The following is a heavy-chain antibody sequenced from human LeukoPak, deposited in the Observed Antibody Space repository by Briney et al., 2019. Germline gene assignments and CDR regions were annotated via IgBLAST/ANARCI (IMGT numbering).Heavy chain of an antibody. CDR2: TYYRSKWYN. V-gene: IGHV6-1*01. J-gene: IGHJ4*02. CDR1: GDSVSSNTAA. CDR3: ARAVAXRGXFDN. Sequence: SQTLSLTCAISGDSVSSNTAAWNWIRQSPSRGLEWLGRTYYRSKWYNDYALSVKSRITMNPDTSKSQFSLQLNSVTPEDTAVYYCARAVAXRGXFDNWGQXTLVTVS. D-gene: IGHD6-19*01.